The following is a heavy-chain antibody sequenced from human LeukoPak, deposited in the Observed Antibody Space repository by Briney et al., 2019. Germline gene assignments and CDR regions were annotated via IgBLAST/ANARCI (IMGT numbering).Heavy chain of an antibody. CDR3: AALKKYYYDSSGYAFDY. J-gene: IGHJ4*02. CDR2: IIPIFGTA. CDR1: GGTFSSYA. Sequence: SVKVSCKASGGTFSSYAISWVRQAPGQGLEWMGGIIPIFGTANYAQKFQGRVTITTDESTSTAYMELSSLRSEDTAVHYCAALKKYYYDSSGYAFDYWGQGTLVTVSS. V-gene: IGHV1-69*05. D-gene: IGHD3-22*01.